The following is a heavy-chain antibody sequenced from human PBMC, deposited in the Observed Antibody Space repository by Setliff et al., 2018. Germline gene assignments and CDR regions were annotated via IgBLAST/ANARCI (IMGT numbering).Heavy chain of an antibody. CDR3: ARDILPRRYAFGVVNNYYYGMDV. Sequence: SVKVSCKASGGTFSSYAISWVRQAPGQGLEWMGGIIPIFGTANYAQKFQGRVTITTDESTSTAYMELSSLRSEDTAVYYCARDILPRRYAFGVVNNYYYGMDVWGQGTTVTVSS. CDR2: IIPIFGTA. D-gene: IGHD3-3*01. V-gene: IGHV1-69*05. CDR1: GGTFSSYA. J-gene: IGHJ6*02.